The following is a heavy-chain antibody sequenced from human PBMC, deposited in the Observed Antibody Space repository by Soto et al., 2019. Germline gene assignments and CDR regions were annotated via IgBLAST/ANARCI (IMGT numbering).Heavy chain of an antibody. CDR2: INAGNGNT. J-gene: IGHJ6*02. CDR3: ARTAAGNYYYYGMDV. D-gene: IGHD6-13*01. Sequence: ASVNVSCKASGYTFTSYAMHWVRQAPGQRLEWMGWINAGNGNTKYSQKFQGRVTITRDTSASTAYMELSSLRSEDTAAYYCARTAAGNYYYYGMDVWGQGTTVTVSS. CDR1: GYTFTSYA. V-gene: IGHV1-3*01.